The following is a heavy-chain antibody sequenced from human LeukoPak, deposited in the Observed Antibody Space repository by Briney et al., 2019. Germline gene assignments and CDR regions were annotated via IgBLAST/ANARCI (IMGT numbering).Heavy chain of an antibody. J-gene: IGHJ5*02. V-gene: IGHV4-39*01. CDR1: GDSISSGGSY. Sequence: PSETLSLICTVSGDSISSGGSYWGWIRQPPGKGLEWNGNIYYSGRTYYNPSLKSRVTISVDTSKNQLSLILSSVTAADTAVYYCARRPAYCGGDCYSGWFDPWGQGTLVTVSS. D-gene: IGHD2-21*02. CDR3: ARRPAYCGGDCYSGWFDP. CDR2: IYYSGRT.